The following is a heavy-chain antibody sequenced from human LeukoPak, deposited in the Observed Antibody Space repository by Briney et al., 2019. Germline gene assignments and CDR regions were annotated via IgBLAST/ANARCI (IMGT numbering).Heavy chain of an antibody. CDR3: TTEEIVVVVAANLGAFDI. V-gene: IGHV3-15*01. J-gene: IGHJ3*02. Sequence: AGGSLRLSCAASSFTFSNAWMSWVRQAPGKGLEWVGRIKSKTDGGTTDYAAPVKGRFTISRDDSKNTLYLQMSSLKIEDTAVDYCTTEEIVVVVAANLGAFDIWGQGTMVTVSS. CDR1: SFTFSNAW. CDR2: IKSKTDGGTT. D-gene: IGHD2-15*01.